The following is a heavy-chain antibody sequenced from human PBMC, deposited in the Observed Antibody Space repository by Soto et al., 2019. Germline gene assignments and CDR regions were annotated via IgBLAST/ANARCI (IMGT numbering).Heavy chain of an antibody. Sequence: QVHLVQSGPEVREPGSSVKVSCKASGGSFSSDAITWVRQAPGQGLGWIGEIIPMFDTTNYAPEFQGRVTITADTATTTVHMEVNRPTPDDTAAYYCAREGVTETTLGYFDFWGQGALVTVSS. CDR1: GGSFSSDA. D-gene: IGHD2-21*02. J-gene: IGHJ4*02. CDR2: IIPMFDTT. V-gene: IGHV1-69*06. CDR3: AREGVTETTLGYFDF.